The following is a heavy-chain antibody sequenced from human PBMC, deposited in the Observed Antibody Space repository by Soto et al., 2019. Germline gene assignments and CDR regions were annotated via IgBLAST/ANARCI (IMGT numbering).Heavy chain of an antibody. CDR3: ARTRITIFGVVIIPDVY. CDR1: GSTFTSYG. V-gene: IGHV1-18*04. J-gene: IGHJ4*02. D-gene: IGHD3-3*01. Sequence: ASVTVSCTSSGSTFTSYGISWVRQAPGQGLEWMGWISAYNGNTNYAQKLQGRVTMTTDTSTSTAYMELRSLRSDDTAVYYCARTRITIFGVVIIPDVYWGQGTLVTVSS. CDR2: ISAYNGNT.